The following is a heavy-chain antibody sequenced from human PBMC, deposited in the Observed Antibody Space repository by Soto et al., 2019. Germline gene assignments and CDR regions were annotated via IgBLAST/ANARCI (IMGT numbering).Heavy chain of an antibody. J-gene: IGHJ6*02. Sequence: QVQLVESGGGVVQPGRSLRLSCAASGFTFSSYGMHWVRQAPGKGLERVAVIWYDGSNKYYADSVKGRFTISRDNSKNTLYLQMNRLKAEDTAVYYCARIAAAGKGDYYYYGMDVCGQGTTVTVSS. V-gene: IGHV3-33*01. CDR2: IWYDGSNK. CDR3: ARIAAAGKGDYYYYGMDV. D-gene: IGHD6-13*01. CDR1: GFTFSSYG.